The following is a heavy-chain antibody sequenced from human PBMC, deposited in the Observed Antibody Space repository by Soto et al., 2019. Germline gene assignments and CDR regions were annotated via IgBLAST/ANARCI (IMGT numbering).Heavy chain of an antibody. V-gene: IGHV1-18*01. D-gene: IGHD3-22*01. CDR1: GYTCTSGG. CDR3: VTDYYDSSGYGDAFDI. J-gene: IGHJ3*02. CDR2: TSAYNGNT. Sequence: ASAKLSCKASGYTCTSGGISWPLHAPGQGLEWMGWTSAYNGNTNYAQKLQGRVTMTTDTSTSTAYMDLRSLRSDHTAVYYCVTDYYDSSGYGDAFDIWGQGTMVTVSS.